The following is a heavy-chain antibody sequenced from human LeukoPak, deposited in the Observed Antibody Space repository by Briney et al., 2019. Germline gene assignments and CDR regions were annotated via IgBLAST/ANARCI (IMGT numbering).Heavy chain of an antibody. J-gene: IGHJ6*03. CDR2: INHSGST. D-gene: IGHD3-16*01. CDR3: ARETSQKGAHYMDV. Sequence: SETLSLTCAVYGGSFSGYYWSWIRQPPGKGLEWIGEINHSGSTNYNPSLKSRVTISVDTSKNQFSLKLTSVTAADTAVYYCARETSQKGAHYMDVWGKGTTVTVSS. V-gene: IGHV4-34*01. CDR1: GGSFSGYY.